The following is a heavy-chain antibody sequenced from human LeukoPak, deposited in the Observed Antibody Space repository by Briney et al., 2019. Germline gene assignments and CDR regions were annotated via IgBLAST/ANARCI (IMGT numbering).Heavy chain of an antibody. CDR3: ARGYYYDSSANYNWFDP. Sequence: GGSLRLSCAASGFTFSSYAMSWVRQAPGKGLEWVSSISSSNSYIFYADSVKGRFTISRDNAKNSLYLQMNSLRAEDTAVYYCARGYYYDSSANYNWFDPWGQGTLVTVSS. CDR1: GFTFSSYA. D-gene: IGHD3-22*01. CDR2: ISSSNSYI. V-gene: IGHV3-21*01. J-gene: IGHJ5*02.